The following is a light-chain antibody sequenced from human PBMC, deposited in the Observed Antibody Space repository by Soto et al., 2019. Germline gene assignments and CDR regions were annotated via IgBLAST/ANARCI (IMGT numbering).Light chain of an antibody. J-gene: IGLJ2*01. Sequence: QSALTQPPSASGTPGQRVTISCSGSSSNIGSNSVHWYQQFPGTAPKLLIYNNNQRPSGVPDRFSGSKSGTSASLAISGLQSENEADYYCAAWDDSLNGPVFGGGTKLTVL. CDR1: SSNIGSNS. CDR3: AAWDDSLNGPV. V-gene: IGLV1-44*01. CDR2: NNN.